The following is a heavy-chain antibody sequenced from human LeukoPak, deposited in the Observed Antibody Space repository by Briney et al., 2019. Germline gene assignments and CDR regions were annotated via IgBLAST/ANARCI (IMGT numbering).Heavy chain of an antibody. D-gene: IGHD5-18*01. J-gene: IGHJ5*02. CDR1: GGSISSSSYY. CDR2: IYYSGST. CDR3: ASSSSGYSYGWYNWFDP. Sequence: SETLSLTCTVSGGSISSSSYYWGWVRQPPGKGLEWIGSIYYSGSTYYNPSLKSRVTISVDTSKNQFSLKLSSVTAADTALYYCASSSSGYSYGWYNWFDPWGQGTLVTVSS. V-gene: IGHV4-39*07.